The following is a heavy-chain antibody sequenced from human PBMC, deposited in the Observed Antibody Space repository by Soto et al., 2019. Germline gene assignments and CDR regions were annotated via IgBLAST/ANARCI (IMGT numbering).Heavy chain of an antibody. CDR3: ARDKVPAAIPGNNWFDP. J-gene: IGHJ5*02. V-gene: IGHV3-48*02. CDR1: GFTFSSYS. D-gene: IGHD2-2*02. CDR2: ISSSSTI. Sequence: PGGSLRLSCAASGFTFSSYSMNWVRQAPGKGLEWVSYISSSSTIYYADSVKGRFTIFRDNAKNSLFLQMNSLRDGDTAVYYCARDKVPAAIPGNNWFDPWGQGTLVTVSS.